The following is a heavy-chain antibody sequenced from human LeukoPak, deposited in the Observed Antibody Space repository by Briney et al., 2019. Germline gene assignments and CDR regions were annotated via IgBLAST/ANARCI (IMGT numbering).Heavy chain of an antibody. CDR2: ISYHGSTA. CDR3: AKDRLANTGDSWYDPSGGV. J-gene: IGHJ6*02. D-gene: IGHD6-13*01. Sequence: GSLRLSCTVSGFDFNSFGMHWVRQAPGKGLEWVAVISYHGSTAYYADSVKGRFTISRDNSKNTLHLHMNSLTVEDTAVYYCAKDRLANTGDSWYDPSGGVWGQGTTVTVSS. V-gene: IGHV3-30*18. CDR1: GFDFNSFG.